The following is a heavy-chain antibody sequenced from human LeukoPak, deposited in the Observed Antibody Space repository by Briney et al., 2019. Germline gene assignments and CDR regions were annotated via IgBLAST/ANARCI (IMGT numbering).Heavy chain of an antibody. CDR3: ARAHSGSYGY. Sequence: GGSLRLSCAASGFTFSSYWMSWVRQAPGKGLEWVSSISSSSSYIYYADSVKGRFTISRDNAKNSLYLQMNSLRAEDTAVYYCARAHSGSYGYWGQGTLVTVSS. J-gene: IGHJ4*02. CDR1: GFTFSSYW. D-gene: IGHD1-26*01. V-gene: IGHV3-21*01. CDR2: ISSSSSYI.